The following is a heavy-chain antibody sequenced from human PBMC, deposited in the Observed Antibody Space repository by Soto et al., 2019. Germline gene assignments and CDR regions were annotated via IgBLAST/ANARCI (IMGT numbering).Heavy chain of an antibody. V-gene: IGHV3-43*01. J-gene: IGHJ6*02. CDR2: ISWDGGST. Sequence: PGGSLRLSCAASGFTFDDYTMHWVRQAPGKGLEWVSLISWDGGSTYYADSVKGRFTISRDNSKNSLYLQMNSLRTEDTALYYCAKESWTGTTSYSYYGMDVWGQGTTVTVSS. CDR1: GFTFDDYT. D-gene: IGHD1-7*01. CDR3: AKESWTGTTSYSYYGMDV.